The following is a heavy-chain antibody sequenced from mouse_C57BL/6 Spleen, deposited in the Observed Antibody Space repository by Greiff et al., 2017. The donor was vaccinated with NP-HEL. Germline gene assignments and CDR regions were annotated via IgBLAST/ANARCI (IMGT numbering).Heavy chain of an antibody. V-gene: IGHV1-15*01. D-gene: IGHD4-1*02. Sequence: QVQLQQSGAELVRPGASVTLSCTASGFTFTDYEMHWVKQTPVPGLEWIGAIDPETGGTAYNQTFKGKAILTADKSSSTTYMELRSLTSADSAVYYSTRSPTGTPYYFDYWGQGTTLTVSS. CDR1: GFTFTDYE. J-gene: IGHJ2*01. CDR3: TRSPTGTPYYFDY. CDR2: IDPETGGT.